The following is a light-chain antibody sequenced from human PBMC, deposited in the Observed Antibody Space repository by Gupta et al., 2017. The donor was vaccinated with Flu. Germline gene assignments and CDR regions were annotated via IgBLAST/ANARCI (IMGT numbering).Light chain of an antibody. CDR1: SPNIGAGYD. J-gene: IGLJ1*01. CDR3: QSYDSRLSGPYV. V-gene: IGLV1-40*01. Sequence: QCVLTQTPSVSGAPGQRVTISCPWCSPNIGAGYDVPWYQQLPGTAPKLLIYGNKNRPSGVPDRFSCSKSGTSASLAITGLQAEDEADYYCQSYDSRLSGPYVFGTGTKVTVL. CDR2: GNK.